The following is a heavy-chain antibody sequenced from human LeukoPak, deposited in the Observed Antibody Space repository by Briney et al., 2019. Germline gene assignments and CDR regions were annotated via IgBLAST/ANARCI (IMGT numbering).Heavy chain of an antibody. J-gene: IGHJ4*02. CDR3: ARAKDGYDH. CDR2: ISGSGGST. Sequence: GGSLRLSCVASGFTFDNYAMSWVRQAPGKGLEWVSAISGSGGSTYYADSVKGRFAISRDNSKTTLYLQMNSLRAEDTAVYYCARAKDGYDHWGQGTLVTVSS. CDR1: GFTFDNYA. V-gene: IGHV3-23*01. D-gene: IGHD5-12*01.